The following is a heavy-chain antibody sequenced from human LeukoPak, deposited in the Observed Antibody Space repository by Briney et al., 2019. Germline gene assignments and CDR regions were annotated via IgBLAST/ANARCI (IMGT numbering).Heavy chain of an antibody. Sequence: GGSPRLSCVASGFTFSNYAMSWVRQAPGKGLEWVSVIYSGGSTYYADSVKGRFTISRDNSKNTLYLQMNSLRAEDTAVYYCARDSNYFYYMDVWGKGTTVTVSS. D-gene: IGHD6-13*01. CDR2: IYSGGST. V-gene: IGHV3-66*02. J-gene: IGHJ6*03. CDR3: ARDSNYFYYMDV. CDR1: GFTFSNYA.